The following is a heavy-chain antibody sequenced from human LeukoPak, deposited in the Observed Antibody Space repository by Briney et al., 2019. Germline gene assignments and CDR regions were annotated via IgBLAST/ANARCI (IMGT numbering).Heavy chain of an antibody. CDR2: ISYDGSNK. D-gene: IGHD1-26*01. CDR1: VFTFSSYV. V-gene: IGHV3-30*18. CDR3: AKSGGSSTYYYYYGMDV. Sequence: GGSLRLSCAASVFTFSSYVMHWVRQAPGKGLERVAVISYDGSNKHYADSLKGRFTISRDNSKNTLYLEMNSLRAEDTAVYYCAKSGGSSTYYYYYGMDVWGQGTTVTVSS. J-gene: IGHJ6*02.